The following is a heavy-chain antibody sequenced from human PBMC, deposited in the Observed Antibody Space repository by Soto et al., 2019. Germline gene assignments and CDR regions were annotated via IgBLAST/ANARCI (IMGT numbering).Heavy chain of an antibody. CDR3: ARYKLVATILREEKFDY. CDR2: IYYSGST. D-gene: IGHD5-12*01. J-gene: IGHJ4*02. CDR1: GGSISSGDYY. V-gene: IGHV4-30-4*01. Sequence: PSETLSLTCTVSGGSISSGDYYWSWIRQPPGKGLEWVGYIYYSGSTYYNPSLKSRVTISVDTSKNQFSLKLSSVTAADTAVYYCARYKLVATILREEKFDYWGQGTLVTVSS.